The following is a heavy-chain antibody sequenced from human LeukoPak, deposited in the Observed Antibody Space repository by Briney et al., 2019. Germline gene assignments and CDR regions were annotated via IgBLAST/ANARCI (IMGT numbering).Heavy chain of an antibody. V-gene: IGHV3-66*01. D-gene: IGHD3-22*01. J-gene: IGHJ4*02. CDR3: ARASKTYFYDSSGRYFDY. Sequence: GGSLRLSCAASGFTVSSNYMSWVRQSPGKGLEWVSVIYSGGSTYYADSVKGRFTISRDNSKNTLYLQMNSLRAEDTAMYYCARASKTYFYDSSGRYFDYWGQGTLVTVSS. CDR2: IYSGGST. CDR1: GFTVSSNY.